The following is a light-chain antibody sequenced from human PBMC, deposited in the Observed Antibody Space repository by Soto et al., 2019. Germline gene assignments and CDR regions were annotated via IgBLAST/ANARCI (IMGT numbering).Light chain of an antibody. V-gene: IGLV2-11*01. CDR1: SSDVGGFNS. CDR3: CSYAGSYSYA. J-gene: IGLJ1*01. CDR2: DVN. Sequence: QSALTHPRSVSGSPGQSVTISCTGTSSDVGGFNSVSWYQQHPGKAPKLMIYDVNKRPSGVPDRFSGSKSGSTASLTISGLQAEDEPDYYCCSYAGSYSYAFATGTKVTVL.